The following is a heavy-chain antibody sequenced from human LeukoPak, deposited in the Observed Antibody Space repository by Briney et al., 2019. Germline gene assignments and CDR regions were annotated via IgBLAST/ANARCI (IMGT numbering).Heavy chain of an antibody. D-gene: IGHD3-3*01. CDR3: ARTTRGDFSSEGAFAI. J-gene: IGHJ3*02. Sequence: ASVKVSCKVTGCASPFYGITWVRQAPGQGLEWMGGISTETQSPNYAQKLQGRLTMTTDTSTTTAYMELRSLRSDDTAVYYCARTTRGDFSSEGAFAIWGQWTMVTVSS. CDR2: ISTETQSP. CDR1: GCASPFYG. V-gene: IGHV1-18*01.